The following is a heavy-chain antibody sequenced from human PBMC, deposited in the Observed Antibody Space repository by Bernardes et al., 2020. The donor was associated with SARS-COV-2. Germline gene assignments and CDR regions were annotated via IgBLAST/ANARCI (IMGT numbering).Heavy chain of an antibody. CDR1: GFTFSSYG. CDR3: ARDWAPMTTVTDDAFDI. Sequence: GGSLRLSCAASGFTFSSYGMHWVRQAPGKGLEWVAVIWYDGSNKYYADSVKGRFTISRDNSKNTLYLQMNSLRAEDTAVYYCARDWAPMTTVTDDAFDIWGQGTMVTVSS. V-gene: IGHV3-33*01. CDR2: IWYDGSNK. D-gene: IGHD4-17*01. J-gene: IGHJ3*02.